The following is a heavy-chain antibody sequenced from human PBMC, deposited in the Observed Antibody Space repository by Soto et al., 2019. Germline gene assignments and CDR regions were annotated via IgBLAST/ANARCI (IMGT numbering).Heavy chain of an antibody. CDR1: GGAFNSFS. D-gene: IGHD3-3*01. J-gene: IGHJ4*02. V-gene: IGHV1-69*01. CDR3: ARTSGHYPEYNF. Sequence: QVQLVQSGAEVKKPGSSVKVSCRVSGGAFNSFSISWLRQAPGQGLEWLGEISPMNSRVIYAPQFHGRVTIAADQSTGTGYMDLTSLTSEDTAVYDWARTSGHYPEYNFWGQGTLVTVSS. CDR2: ISPMNSRV.